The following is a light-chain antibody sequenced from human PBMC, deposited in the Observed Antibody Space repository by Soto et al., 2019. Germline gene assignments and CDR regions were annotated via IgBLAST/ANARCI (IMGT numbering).Light chain of an antibody. Sequence: DVVMTQSPLSLPVTLGQPASISCRSSQSLVYSDGNTYLNWFQQRPGQSPRLLIYGTSSRATGIPDRFSGSGSGTDFTLTISRLEPEDFAVYYCQQYGNSPITFGQGTRLEIK. CDR1: QSLVYSDGNTY. V-gene: IGKV2-30*01. CDR2: GTS. CDR3: QQYGNSPIT. J-gene: IGKJ5*01.